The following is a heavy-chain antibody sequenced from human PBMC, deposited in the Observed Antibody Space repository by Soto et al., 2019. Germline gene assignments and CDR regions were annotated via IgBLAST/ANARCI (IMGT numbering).Heavy chain of an antibody. Sequence: EVQLVESGGGLVQPGRSLRLSCAASGFTFDDYAMHWVRQAPGKGLEWVSGISWNSGSIGYADSVKGRFTISRDNAKNSLYLQMNSLRAEDTALYYCAKDGDSSSYYYYMDVWGKGTTVTVSS. V-gene: IGHV3-9*01. J-gene: IGHJ6*03. CDR1: GFTFDDYA. CDR3: AKDGDSSSYYYYMDV. D-gene: IGHD6-6*01. CDR2: ISWNSGSI.